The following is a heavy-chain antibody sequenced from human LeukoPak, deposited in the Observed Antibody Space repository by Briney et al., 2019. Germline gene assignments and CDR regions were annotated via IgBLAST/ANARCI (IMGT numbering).Heavy chain of an antibody. V-gene: IGHV1-69*04. CDR2: IIPILGIA. CDR1: GGTFSSYA. Sequence: ASVKVSCKASGGTFSSYAISWVRQAPGQGLEWMGRIIPILGIANYAQKFQGRVTITAEKSTSTAYMELSSLRSEDTAVYYCARGGLQIDYWGQGTLVTVSS. J-gene: IGHJ4*02. CDR3: ARGGLQIDY. D-gene: IGHD5-24*01.